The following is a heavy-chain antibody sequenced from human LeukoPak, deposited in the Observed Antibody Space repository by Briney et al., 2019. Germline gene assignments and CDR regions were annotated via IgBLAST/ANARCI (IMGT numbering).Heavy chain of an antibody. D-gene: IGHD2-2*01. Sequence: GGSLRLSCAASGFTVSSNYMSWVRQAPGKGLEWVSVIYSGGSTYYADSVKGRFTISRDNSKNTLYLQMNSLRAEDTAVYYCAKDLRPIVVVPAARVGAFDIWGQGTMVTVSS. CDR2: IYSGGST. J-gene: IGHJ3*02. CDR1: GFTVSSNY. V-gene: IGHV3-53*01. CDR3: AKDLRPIVVVPAARVGAFDI.